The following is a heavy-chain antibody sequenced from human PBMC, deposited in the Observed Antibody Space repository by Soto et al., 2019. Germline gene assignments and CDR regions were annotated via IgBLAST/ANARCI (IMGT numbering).Heavy chain of an antibody. CDR3: TTDPGSTVTTPSYYYYYMDV. CDR2: IKSKTDGGTT. D-gene: IGHD4-17*01. Sequence: EVQLVESGGGLVKPGGSLRLSCAASGFTFSNAWMSWVRQAPGKGLEWVGRIKSKTDGGTTDYAAPVKGRFTISRDDSKNTLYLQMNSLKTEETAVYYCTTDPGSTVTTPSYYYYYMDVWGKGTTVTVSS. CDR1: GFTFSNAW. V-gene: IGHV3-15*01. J-gene: IGHJ6*03.